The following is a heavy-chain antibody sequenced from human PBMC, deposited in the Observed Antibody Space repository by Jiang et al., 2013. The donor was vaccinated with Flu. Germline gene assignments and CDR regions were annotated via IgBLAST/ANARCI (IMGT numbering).Heavy chain of an antibody. CDR3: ASNYGSGTSHYYYYGMDV. D-gene: IGHD3-10*01. V-gene: IGHV1-18*01. J-gene: IGHJ6*02. CDR1: GYTFTSYG. Sequence: GAEVKKPGASVKVSCKASGYTFTSYGISWVRQAPGQGLEWMGWISAYNGSTNYAQKLQGRVTMTTDTSTSTAYMELRSLRSDDTAVYYCASNYGSGTSHYYYYGMDVWGQGTTVTVSS. CDR2: ISAYNGST.